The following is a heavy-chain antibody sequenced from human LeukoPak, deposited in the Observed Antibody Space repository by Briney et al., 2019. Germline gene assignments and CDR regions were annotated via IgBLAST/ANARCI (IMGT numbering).Heavy chain of an antibody. V-gene: IGHV1-69*06. CDR1: GGTFSSYA. Sequence: ASVKVSCKASGGTFSSYAISWVRQAPGQGLEWMGGIIPIFGTANYAQKFQGRVTITANKSTSTAYMELSSLRSEDTAVYYCARDDYDILTGYPNWFDPWGQGTLVTVSS. D-gene: IGHD3-9*01. J-gene: IGHJ5*02. CDR3: ARDDYDILTGYPNWFDP. CDR2: IIPIFGTA.